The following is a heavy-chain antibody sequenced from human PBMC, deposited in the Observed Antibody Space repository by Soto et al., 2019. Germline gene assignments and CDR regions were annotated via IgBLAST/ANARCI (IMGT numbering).Heavy chain of an antibody. V-gene: IGHV5-10-1*01. D-gene: IGHD3-22*01. CDR1: GYSFTSYW. J-gene: IGHJ4*02. CDR3: ARQGRELYDSSGYYTY. Sequence: GESLKISCKGSGYSFTSYWISWVRQMPGKGLEWMGRIDPSDSYTNYSPSFQGHVTISADKSISTAYLQWSSLKASDTAMYYCARQGRELYDSSGYYTYWGQGTLVTVSS. CDR2: IDPSDSYT.